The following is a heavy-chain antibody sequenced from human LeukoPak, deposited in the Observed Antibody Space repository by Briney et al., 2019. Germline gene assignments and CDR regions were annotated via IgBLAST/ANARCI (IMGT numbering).Heavy chain of an antibody. V-gene: IGHV1-18*01. D-gene: IGHD4-11*01. CDR1: GYTFTSYG. J-gene: IGHJ4*02. CDR2: ISAYNGNT. Sequence: GASVKVSCKASGYTFTSYGISWVRQAPGQGLEWMGWISAYNGNTNYAQKLQGRVTMTTDTSTSTAYMELGSLRSDDTAVYYCARSLNDYSNYDYFDYWGQGTLVTVSS. CDR3: ARSLNDYSNYDYFDY.